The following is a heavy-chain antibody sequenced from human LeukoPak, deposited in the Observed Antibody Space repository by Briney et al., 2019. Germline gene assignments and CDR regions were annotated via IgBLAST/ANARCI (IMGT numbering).Heavy chain of an antibody. CDR1: GGTFSSYA. CDR2: IIPIFGTA. V-gene: IGHV1-69*01. Sequence: ASVKVSCKAFGGTFSSYAISWVRQAPGQGPEWMGGIIPIFGTANYAQKFQGRVTITADESTSTAYMELSSLRSEDTAVYYCARGRDGYPYYMDVWGKGTTVTVSS. D-gene: IGHD5-24*01. CDR3: ARGRDGYPYYMDV. J-gene: IGHJ6*03.